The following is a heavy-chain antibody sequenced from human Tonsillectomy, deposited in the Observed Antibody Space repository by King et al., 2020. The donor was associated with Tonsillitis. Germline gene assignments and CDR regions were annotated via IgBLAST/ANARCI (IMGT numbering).Heavy chain of an antibody. D-gene: IGHD2-21*02. CDR1: GISLSTSGMR. CDR3: TRMFCGGDCYLSYWYFYL. V-gene: IGHV2-70*04. Sequence: VTLKESGPALVKPTETLTLTCTFSGISLSTSGMRVTWIRQPPGKALEWLARIDWDDDKFYSSSLKTRLTISKDTSKNQVVLTMTNMDPMDTATYYCTRMFCGGDCYLSYWYFYLWGRGTLASVSS. J-gene: IGHJ2*01. CDR2: IDWDDDK.